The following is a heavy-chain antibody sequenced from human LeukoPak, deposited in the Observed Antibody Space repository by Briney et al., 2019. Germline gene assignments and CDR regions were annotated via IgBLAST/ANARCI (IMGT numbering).Heavy chain of an antibody. Sequence: GASLKISCKSSGCSFTSYWIGWLRQMPGKSLQWMGIIYPGDSDTRYSPSFQGQVTISADKSISTAYLQWSSLKASDTAMYYCARWNLRYPFDYWGQGTLVTVSS. CDR2: IYPGDSDT. CDR1: GCSFTSYW. D-gene: IGHD3-9*01. J-gene: IGHJ4*02. V-gene: IGHV5-51*01. CDR3: ARWNLRYPFDY.